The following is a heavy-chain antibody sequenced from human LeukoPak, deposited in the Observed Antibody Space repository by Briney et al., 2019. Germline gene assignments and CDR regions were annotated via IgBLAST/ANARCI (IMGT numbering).Heavy chain of an antibody. CDR3: VRDKDWYFDY. Sequence: HSGGSLRLSCAASGFTFRTCGMHWVRQAPGKGLEWVAIDGTNTYYADSVKGRFTISRDNSKNTLYLQMNSLSGEDTAVYYCVRDKDWYFDYWGQGTLVTVSS. V-gene: IGHV3-33*01. J-gene: IGHJ4*02. CDR2: DGTNT. D-gene: IGHD3/OR15-3a*01. CDR1: GFTFRTCG.